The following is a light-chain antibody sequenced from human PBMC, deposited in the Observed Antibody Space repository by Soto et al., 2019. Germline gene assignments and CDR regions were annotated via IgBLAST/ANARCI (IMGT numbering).Light chain of an antibody. CDR1: SSDVGAYNY. J-gene: IGLJ1*01. CDR2: EVS. CDR3: SSYAGSNKSV. V-gene: IGLV2-8*01. Sequence: QSVLTQPPSASGSLGQSVTIPCTGTSSDVGAYNYVSWYQQHPGKAPKLMIYEVSKRPSGVPDRFSGSKSGNTASLTVSGLQAEDEADYYCSSYAGSNKSVFGTGTKVTVL.